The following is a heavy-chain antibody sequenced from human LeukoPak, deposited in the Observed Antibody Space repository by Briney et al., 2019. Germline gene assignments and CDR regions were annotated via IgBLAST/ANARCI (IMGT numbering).Heavy chain of an antibody. CDR3: ATQNYNDFGGGYYFPY. Sequence: HPGGSLRLSCAASGFTFSSYAMSWLRQAPGKGLEWVSAISSSGRTTYSADSIKGRFTISRDNSKNTLYLQMNSLRAEDTAVYHCATQNYNDFGGGYYFPYGGQEPLVTVSS. CDR2: ISSSGRTT. V-gene: IGHV3-23*01. D-gene: IGHD3-3*01. J-gene: IGHJ4*02. CDR1: GFTFSSYA.